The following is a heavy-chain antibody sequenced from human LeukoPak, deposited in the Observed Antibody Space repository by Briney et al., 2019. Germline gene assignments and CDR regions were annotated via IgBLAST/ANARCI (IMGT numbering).Heavy chain of an antibody. J-gene: IGHJ4*02. V-gene: IGHV3-7*01. Sequence: PGGSLRLSCEGSGFTFSNYWMGWVRQAPGKGLQWVANIKTDGSEKYYVDSVKGRFTISRDNAKNSLYLQMNNLKAEDTAVYYCARVMHSSSWALYYFDYWGQGTLVTVSS. CDR3: ARVMHSSSWALYYFDY. CDR2: IKTDGSEK. D-gene: IGHD6-13*01. CDR1: GFTFSNYW.